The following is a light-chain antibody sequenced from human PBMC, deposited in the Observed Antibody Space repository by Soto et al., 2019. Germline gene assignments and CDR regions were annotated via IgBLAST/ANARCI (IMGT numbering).Light chain of an antibody. CDR2: GNR. Sequence: QSVLTQPPSVSGAPGQRVTISCTGNSSNLGAGYDVHWYQQLPGAAPKLVIFGNRNRPSGVPERFSGSKSGTSASLAITGLQAEDEADYQCGSNLGLNTYVFGTGTKLTVL. CDR3: GSNLGLNTYV. J-gene: IGLJ1*01. V-gene: IGLV1-40*01. CDR1: SSNLGAGYD.